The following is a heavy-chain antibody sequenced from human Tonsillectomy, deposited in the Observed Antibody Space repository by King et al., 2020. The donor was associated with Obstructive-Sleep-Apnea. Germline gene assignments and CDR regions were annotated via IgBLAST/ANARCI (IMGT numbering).Heavy chain of an antibody. V-gene: IGHV4-59*01. J-gene: IGHJ5*02. CDR3: ARGGGIAAAGTDWFDP. CDR2: IYYSGST. Sequence: QLQESGPGLVKPSETLSLTCTVSGGSISSYYWSWIRQPPGKGLEWIGYIYYSGSTNYNPSLKSRVTISVDTSKNQFSLKLSSVTAADTAVYYCARGGGIAAAGTDWFDPWGQGTLVTVSS. D-gene: IGHD6-13*01. CDR1: GGSISSYY.